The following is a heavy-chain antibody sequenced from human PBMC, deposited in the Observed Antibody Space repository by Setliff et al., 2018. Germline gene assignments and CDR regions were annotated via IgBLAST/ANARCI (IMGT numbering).Heavy chain of an antibody. CDR2: IRPYIGHT. CDR3: ARVAAHTHFYDRSDYYFDGLDI. V-gene: IGHV1-18*01. D-gene: IGHD3-22*01. CDR1: GYNLDDFG. Sequence: RASVKVSCKASGYNLDDFGINWLRQAPGQGLEWMGWIRPYIGHTIYAQKFQGRVTMTTDAPTSTAYMELTSLRHDDTAVYYCARVAAHTHFYDRSDYYFDGLDIWGQGAKVTVSS. J-gene: IGHJ3*02.